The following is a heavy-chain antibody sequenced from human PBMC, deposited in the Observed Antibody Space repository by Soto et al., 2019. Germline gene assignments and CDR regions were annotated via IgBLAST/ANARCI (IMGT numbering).Heavy chain of an antibody. D-gene: IGHD2-15*01. J-gene: IGHJ1*01. CDR2: IFYSGNT. CDR1: GGSINSYY. V-gene: IGHV4-59*08. CDR3: SRHAPAGLFYS. Sequence: PSETLSLTCTVSGGSINSYYWSWIRQSPGKGLEWIGYIFYSGNTNYNPSLNSRVTLSVDTSKNQFSLKLTSVTAADTAVYYCSRHAPAGLFYSRAQRNPVPVS.